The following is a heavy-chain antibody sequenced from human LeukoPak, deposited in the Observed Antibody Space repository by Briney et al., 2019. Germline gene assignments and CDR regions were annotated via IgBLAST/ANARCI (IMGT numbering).Heavy chain of an antibody. V-gene: IGHV3-7*01. D-gene: IGHD3-3*01. CDR1: GFTFSGNW. CDR3: ARAMGFWSGYYYFDY. J-gene: IGHJ4*02. CDR2: INQDGSEK. Sequence: PGGSLRLSCAASGFTFSGNWMSWVRQAPGKGLEWVANINQDGSEKHYVDSVKGRFTISRDNAKNTLYLQMISLRVDDTAVYYCARAMGFWSGYYYFDYWGQGTLVTVSS.